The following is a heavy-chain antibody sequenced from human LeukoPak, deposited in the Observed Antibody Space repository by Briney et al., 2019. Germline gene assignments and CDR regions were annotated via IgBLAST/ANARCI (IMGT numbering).Heavy chain of an antibody. V-gene: IGHV1-46*01. J-gene: IGHJ4*02. CDR1: GYTFTSYY. CDR3: ARDHGSGEYYFDY. D-gene: IGHD3-10*01. CDR2: INPSGGST. Sequence: ASVEVSCEASGYTFTSYYMHWVRQAPGQGLEWMGIINPSGGSTSYAQKFQGRVTMTRDTSTSTVYMELSSLRSEDTAVYYCARDHGSGEYYFDYWGQGTLVTVSS.